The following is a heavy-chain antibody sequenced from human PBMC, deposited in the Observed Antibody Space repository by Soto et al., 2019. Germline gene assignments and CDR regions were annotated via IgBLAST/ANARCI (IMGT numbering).Heavy chain of an antibody. CDR3: ATLTTVFSAFDI. D-gene: IGHD4-4*01. J-gene: IGHJ3*02. CDR1: RGSMSSGSYS. V-gene: IGHV4-30-2*01. CDR2: IYHSGST. Sequence: SEPRAVNCGRSRGSMSSGSYSWSWIRQPPGKGLEWIGYIYHSGSTYYNPSLKSRVTISADRSKNQFSLKLSSVTAADTAVYYCATLTTVFSAFDIWGQGTMVTVSS.